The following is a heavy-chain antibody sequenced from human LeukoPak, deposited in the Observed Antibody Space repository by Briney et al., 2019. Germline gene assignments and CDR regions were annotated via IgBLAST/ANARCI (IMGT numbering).Heavy chain of an antibody. CDR1: GVSISSSYSY. D-gene: IGHD3/OR15-3a*01. CDR2: IYYTGNT. V-gene: IGHV4-39*01. Sequence: SETLSLTCTVSGVSISSSYSYWGWIRQPPGMGLEWIGSIYYTGNTYYNASLKSQVSISIDTSMNQFSLKLTSVTAADKAVYYCARQTGSGLFILPGGQGTLVTVSS. CDR3: ARQTGSGLFILP. J-gene: IGHJ4*02.